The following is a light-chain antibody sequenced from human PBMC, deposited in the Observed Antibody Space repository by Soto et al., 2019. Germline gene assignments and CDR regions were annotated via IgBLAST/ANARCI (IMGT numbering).Light chain of an antibody. V-gene: IGKV1-6*01. J-gene: IGKJ1*01. CDR2: GAS. CDR1: QGICNA. Sequence: AIQITQSPSSLSASVGDRVTISCRASQGICNALGWYQQKPGKHPKVLIYGASNLQSGVPPRFSGSGSGTDFTLAISSLQPEDSATYYCLQDINYPWTFGQGTKVEIK. CDR3: LQDINYPWT.